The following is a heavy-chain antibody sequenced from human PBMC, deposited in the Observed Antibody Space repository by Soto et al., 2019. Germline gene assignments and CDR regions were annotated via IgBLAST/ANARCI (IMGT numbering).Heavy chain of an antibody. CDR3: ARVMAAMQNWLDP. D-gene: IGHD2-2*01. CDR2: IYHTGTT. J-gene: IGHJ5*02. CDR1: GGSITNDNYY. Sequence: SETLTLTCTVSGGSITNDNYYWGWIRQPPGKGLEWIGFIYHTGTTYYNPSLRSRVTISIDTSKSQFSMKLNSVTAADTAVYYCARVMAAMQNWLDPWGQGTLVTVSS. V-gene: IGHV4-30-4*01.